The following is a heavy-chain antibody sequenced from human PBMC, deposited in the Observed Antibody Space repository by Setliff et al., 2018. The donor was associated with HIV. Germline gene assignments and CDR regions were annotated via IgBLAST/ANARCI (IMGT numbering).Heavy chain of an antibody. D-gene: IGHD3-10*01. CDR2: IKEDGREK. Sequence: GGSLRLSCAASGFSFSNSWMTWVRQAPGKGLEWVATIKEDGREKYYVGSVKGRFTISRDNAKRSLYLQMNRLKTDDTAFYYCARKLRPGHGVDVWGQGTTVTVSS. CDR1: GFSFSNSW. J-gene: IGHJ6*02. V-gene: IGHV3-7*01. CDR3: ARKLRPGHGVDV.